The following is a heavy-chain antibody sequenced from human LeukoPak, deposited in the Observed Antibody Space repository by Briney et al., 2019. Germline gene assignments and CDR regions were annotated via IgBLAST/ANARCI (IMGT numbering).Heavy chain of an antibody. CDR2: IKQDGSEK. J-gene: IGHJ4*02. CDR3: AKVPAVGGNYDSSGLFDY. Sequence: TGGSLRLSCAASGFTFSSYWMSWVRQAPGKGLEWVANIKQDGSEKYYVDSVKGRFTISRDNAKNSLYLQMNSLRAEDTALYYCAKVPAVGGNYDSSGLFDYWGQGTLVTVSS. CDR1: GFTFSSYW. V-gene: IGHV3-7*03. D-gene: IGHD3-22*01.